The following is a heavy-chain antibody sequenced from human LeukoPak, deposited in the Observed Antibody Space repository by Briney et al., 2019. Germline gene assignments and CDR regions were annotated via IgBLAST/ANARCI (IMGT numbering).Heavy chain of an antibody. V-gene: IGHV3-53*01. J-gene: IGHJ6*02. CDR3: ARDFDHYGMDV. CDR1: GFTVSSNY. Sequence: GGSLRLSCAASGFTVSSNYMSWVRQAPGKGLEWVSVIFSGGSTYYAASVKGRFTISRDNSKTSLYLQMNSLRAEDSAVYYCARDFDHYGMDVWGQGTTVTVSS. CDR2: IFSGGST.